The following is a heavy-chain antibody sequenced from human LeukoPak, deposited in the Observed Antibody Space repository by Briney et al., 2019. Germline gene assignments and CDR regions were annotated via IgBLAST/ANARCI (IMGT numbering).Heavy chain of an antibody. V-gene: IGHV4-39*07. Sequence: SETLSLTCTVSGASISSSSYYWGWIRQPPGKGLEWIGSIYYSGSTYYNPSLKSRVTISVDTSKNQFSLKLSSVTAADTAVYYCARDSASITGTAWGFDPWGQGTLVTVSS. J-gene: IGHJ5*02. D-gene: IGHD1-7*01. CDR2: IYYSGST. CDR1: GASISSSSYY. CDR3: ARDSASITGTAWGFDP.